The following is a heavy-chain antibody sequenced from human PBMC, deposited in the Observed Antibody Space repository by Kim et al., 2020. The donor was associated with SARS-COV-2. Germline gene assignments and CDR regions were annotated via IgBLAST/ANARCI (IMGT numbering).Heavy chain of an antibody. CDR2: IYYSGST. D-gene: IGHD5-12*01. V-gene: IGHV4-31*03. CDR3: ARGGDSGDGYNLIDY. Sequence: SETLSLTCTVSGGSISSGGYYWSWIRQHPGKGLEWIGYIYYSGSTYYNPSLKSRVTISVDTSKNQFSLKLSSVTAADTAVYYCARGGDSGDGYNLIDYWGQGTLVTVSS. CDR1: GGSISSGGYY. J-gene: IGHJ4*02.